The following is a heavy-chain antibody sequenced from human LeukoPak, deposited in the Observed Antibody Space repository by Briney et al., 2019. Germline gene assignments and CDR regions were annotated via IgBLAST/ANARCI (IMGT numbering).Heavy chain of an antibody. D-gene: IGHD5-18*01. CDR3: ASVGGFTYGIDC. V-gene: IGHV3-21*01. J-gene: IGHJ4*02. CDR1: GFSFGSYG. Sequence: PGGSLRLSCAASGFSFGSYGMNWVRQAPGKGLEWVSSISSTSSSIYYADSVKGRFTISRDNAKSSLYLQMNSLRVEDTAVYYCASVGGFTYGIDCWGQGTLVTVSS. CDR2: ISSTSSSI.